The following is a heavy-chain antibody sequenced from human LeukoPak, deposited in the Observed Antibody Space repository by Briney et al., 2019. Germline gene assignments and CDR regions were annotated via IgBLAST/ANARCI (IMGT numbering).Heavy chain of an antibody. CDR1: GYTFTNYG. J-gene: IGHJ5*02. V-gene: IGHV1-18*01. D-gene: IGHD3-10*01. Sequence: ASVKVSCKTSGYTFTNYGISWVRQAPGLGLEWMGRISAYNGNTNYAQKVQGRVTMTTDTSTSTAYMELRSLRFDDTAVYYCARDQRAAYGSGAINWFDPWGQGTLVTVSS. CDR3: ARDQRAAYGSGAINWFDP. CDR2: ISAYNGNT.